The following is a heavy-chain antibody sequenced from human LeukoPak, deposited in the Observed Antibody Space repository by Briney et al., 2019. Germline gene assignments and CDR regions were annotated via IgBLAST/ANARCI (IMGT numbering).Heavy chain of an antibody. CDR3: ARGRITMVRGVMANWFDP. Sequence: ASVTVSFKASGYTFTSYAMHWVRQAPGQRLEWMGWINAGNGNTKYSQKFQGRVTITRDTSARTDYVELNRLRSEDTAVYYCARGRITMVRGVMANWFDPWGQGTLVTVSS. V-gene: IGHV1-3*01. CDR1: GYTFTSYA. CDR2: INAGNGNT. D-gene: IGHD3-10*01. J-gene: IGHJ5*02.